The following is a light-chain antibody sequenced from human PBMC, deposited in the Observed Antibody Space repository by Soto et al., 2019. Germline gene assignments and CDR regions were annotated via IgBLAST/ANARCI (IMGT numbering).Light chain of an antibody. CDR1: QSISSW. V-gene: IGKV1-5*03. CDR3: QPYNNYPIT. J-gene: IGKJ5*01. CDR2: KAS. Sequence: DIQMTQSPSTLSASVGDRVTITCRASQSISSWLAWYQQKPGKAPKLLIYKASSLESGVPSRFSVSGSGTEFTLTISSLQPDDFATYYCQPYNNYPITFGQGTRLEI.